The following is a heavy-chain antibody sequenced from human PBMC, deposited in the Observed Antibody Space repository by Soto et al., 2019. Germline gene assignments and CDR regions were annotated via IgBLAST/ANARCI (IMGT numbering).Heavy chain of an antibody. J-gene: IGHJ4*02. D-gene: IGHD1-26*01. Sequence: QVQLQESGPRLVKPSETLSLTCTVSGDSMTKYYWSWIRQVAGKGLEWIGRVYTSGSTNYNPSLKSRVTMSIDTSNNHFSLTLKSVTAADTAVYYCARTVGAAYYFDFWGQGALVTVS. V-gene: IGHV4-4*07. CDR1: GDSMTKYY. CDR3: ARTVGAAYYFDF. CDR2: VYTSGST.